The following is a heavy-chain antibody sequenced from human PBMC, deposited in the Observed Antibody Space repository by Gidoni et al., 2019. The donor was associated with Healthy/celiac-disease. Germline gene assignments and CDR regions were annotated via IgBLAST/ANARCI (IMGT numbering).Heavy chain of an antibody. D-gene: IGHD6-6*01. Sequence: QVQLQESGPGLVKPSETLSLTCTVAGGSISRYYWSWIRQPPGKGLEWIGYIYYSGSTNYNPSLKSRVTISVDTSKNQFSLKLSSVTAADTAVYYCARTPSREDSSSSWSSVEVDWFDPWGQGTLVTVSS. CDR2: IYYSGST. CDR3: ARTPSREDSSSSWSSVEVDWFDP. J-gene: IGHJ5*02. CDR1: GGSISRYY. V-gene: IGHV4-59*08.